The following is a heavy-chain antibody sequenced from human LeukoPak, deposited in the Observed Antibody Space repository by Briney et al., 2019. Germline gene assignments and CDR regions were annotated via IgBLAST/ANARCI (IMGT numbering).Heavy chain of an antibody. Sequence: SVKVSCKASGGTFSSYAISWVRQAPGQGLEWMGRTIPIFGTANYAQKFQGRVTITTDESTSTAYMELSSLRSEDTAVYYCARDGGHYYDSSGYYVGYWGQGTLVTVSS. J-gene: IGHJ4*02. CDR3: ARDGGHYYDSSGYYVGY. CDR2: TIPIFGTA. D-gene: IGHD3-22*01. CDR1: GGTFSSYA. V-gene: IGHV1-69*05.